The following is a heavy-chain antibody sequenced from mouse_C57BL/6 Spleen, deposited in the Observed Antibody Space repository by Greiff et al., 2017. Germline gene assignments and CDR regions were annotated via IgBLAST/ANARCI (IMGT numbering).Heavy chain of an antibody. CDR1: GFTFSSYG. CDR3: ARNYGSSWYFDV. D-gene: IGHD1-1*01. J-gene: IGHJ1*03. V-gene: IGHV5-6*01. Sequence: DVQLVESGGDLVKPGGSLKLSCAASGFTFSSYGMSWVRQTPDKRLEWVATISSGGSYTYYPDSVKGRFTISRDNAKNTLYLQMSSLKSEDTAMYYCARNYGSSWYFDVWGTGTTVTVSS. CDR2: ISSGGSYT.